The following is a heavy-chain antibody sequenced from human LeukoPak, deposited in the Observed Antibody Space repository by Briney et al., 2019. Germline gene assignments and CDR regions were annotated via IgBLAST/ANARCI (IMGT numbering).Heavy chain of an antibody. J-gene: IGHJ4*02. V-gene: IGHV4-38-2*01. Sequence: KPSETLSLTCAVSGYSISSGYYWGWIRQPPGKGLEWIGSIYHSGSTYYNPSLKSRVTISVDTSKNQFSLKLSSVTAADTAVYYCASLGYYDYWGQGTLVTVSS. CDR3: ASLGYYDY. CDR2: IYHSGST. CDR1: GYSISSGYY. D-gene: IGHD2/OR15-2a*01.